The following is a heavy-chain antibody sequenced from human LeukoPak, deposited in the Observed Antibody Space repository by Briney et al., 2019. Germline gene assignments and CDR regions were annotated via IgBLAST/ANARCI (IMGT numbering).Heavy chain of an antibody. CDR2: ISGSGGST. CDR3: AKRLQLGGFDP. J-gene: IGHJ5*02. V-gene: IGHV3-23*01. Sequence: GGSLRLSCAASGFTFTSYSMNWVRQAPGKGLEWVSAISGSGGSTYYADSVKGRFTISRDNSKNTLYLQMNSLRAEDTAVYYCAKRLQLGGFDPWGQGTLVTVSS. CDR1: GFTFTSYS. D-gene: IGHD2-21*02.